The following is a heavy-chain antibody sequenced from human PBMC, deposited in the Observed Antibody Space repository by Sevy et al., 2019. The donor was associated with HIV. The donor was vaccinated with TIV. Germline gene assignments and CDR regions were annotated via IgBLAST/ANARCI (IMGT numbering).Heavy chain of an antibody. Sequence: SETLSLTCAVYGGSFSGYYWSWIRQPPGKGLEWIGEINHSGSTNYNPSLKSRVTISVDTSKNQFSLKLSSVTAADTAVYYCARARKSSSWYGIDYWGQGTLVTVSS. J-gene: IGHJ4*02. V-gene: IGHV4-34*01. CDR2: INHSGST. CDR3: ARARKSSSWYGIDY. CDR1: GGSFSGYY. D-gene: IGHD6-13*01.